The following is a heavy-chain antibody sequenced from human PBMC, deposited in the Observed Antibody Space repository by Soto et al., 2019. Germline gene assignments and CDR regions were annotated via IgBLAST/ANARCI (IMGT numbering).Heavy chain of an antibody. D-gene: IGHD6-19*01. Sequence: PGGSLRLSCAASGFTFSSYAMSWVRQAPGKGLEWVSAISGSGGSTYYAEYVKGRFTISRDNSKNKLYLQMNSLRAEDTAVYYCAKVWTVLRDLSSLEQWVRGLGLVKGGAFDYWGQGTLVTVSS. CDR2: ISGSGGST. CDR3: AKVWTVLRDLSSLEQWVRGLGLVKGGAFDY. V-gene: IGHV3-23*01. CDR1: GFTFSSYA. J-gene: IGHJ4*02.